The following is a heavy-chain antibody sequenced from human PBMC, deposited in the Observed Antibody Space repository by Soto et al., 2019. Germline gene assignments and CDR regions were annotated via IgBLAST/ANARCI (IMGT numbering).Heavy chain of an antibody. CDR2: MYSNGHT. CDR1: GFSVTSDY. D-gene: IGHD2-2*01. Sequence: GGSLRLSCVASGFSVTSDYMTWVRQAPGKGPEWISVMYSNGHTYYADSVEGRFTISRDRSSNTLYLQMTSLRREDTAVYYCARESVSPLTYHHPYRMDFRGQGSTVIVS. V-gene: IGHV3-53*05. CDR3: ARESVSPLTYHHPYRMDF. J-gene: IGHJ6*02.